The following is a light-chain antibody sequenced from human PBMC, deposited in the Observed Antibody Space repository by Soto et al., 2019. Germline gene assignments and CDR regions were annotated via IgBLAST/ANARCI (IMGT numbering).Light chain of an antibody. V-gene: IGKV3-15*01. Sequence: IVLTQSPVNVSVSPGERVTLFCRASQYVSGHFAWYQQKPGQAPRLIISGVSTRATGVPARFSGSGSGTDFTLTISSLQPEDYATYYCQQSYSTPPLTFGGGTKVDIK. CDR1: QYVSGH. CDR3: QQSYSTPPLT. CDR2: GVS. J-gene: IGKJ4*01.